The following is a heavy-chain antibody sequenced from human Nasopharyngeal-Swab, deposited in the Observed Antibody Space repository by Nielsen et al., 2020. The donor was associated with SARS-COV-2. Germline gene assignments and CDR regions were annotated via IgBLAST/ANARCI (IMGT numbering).Heavy chain of an antibody. CDR3: ARGHDTSDY. V-gene: IGHV7-4-1*02. Sequence: WGRQAPGQGLEWMGWINTNTGNPTYARGFTGRFVFSLDTSVSTAYLQISSLKAEDTAVYYCARGHDTSDYWGQGTLVTVSS. J-gene: IGHJ4*02. CDR2: INTNTGNP. D-gene: IGHD3-9*01.